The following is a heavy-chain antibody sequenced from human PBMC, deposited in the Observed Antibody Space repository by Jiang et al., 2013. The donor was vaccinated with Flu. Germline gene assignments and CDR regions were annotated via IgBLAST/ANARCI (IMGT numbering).Heavy chain of an antibody. CDR1: GFTFSAYV. CDR2: IAHDGSIS. D-gene: IGHD1-1*01. V-gene: IGHV3-74*03. J-gene: IGHJ4*02. CDR3: TRDVAWTLFDY. Sequence: RLSCTVSGFTFSAYVMHWIRQAPGKGLMWVSRIAHDGSISQYADSVKGRFTISRDNAKNTLYLQMNSLRAEDTAVYYCTRDVAWTLFDYWGQGTLVAVSS.